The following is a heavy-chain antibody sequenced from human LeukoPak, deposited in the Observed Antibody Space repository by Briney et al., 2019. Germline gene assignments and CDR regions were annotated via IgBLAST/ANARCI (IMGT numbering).Heavy chain of an antibody. Sequence: GGSLRLSCAASGFTFSSYVMSWVRQAPGKGLEWVSAITSGAGTYYADSVKGRFTVSRDNSKNTLYLQMNSLRAEDTAVYYCARDLIYGDYESSYYYYGMDVWGQGTTVTVSS. J-gene: IGHJ6*02. D-gene: IGHD4-17*01. CDR2: ITSGAGT. V-gene: IGHV3-23*01. CDR3: ARDLIYGDYESSYYYYGMDV. CDR1: GFTFSSYV.